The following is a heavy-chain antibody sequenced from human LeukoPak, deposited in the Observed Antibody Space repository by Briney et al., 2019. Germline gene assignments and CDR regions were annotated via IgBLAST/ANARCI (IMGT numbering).Heavy chain of an antibody. Sequence: ASVKVSCKASGYTFTSYAMPWVRDAPGQRLEWVGWINAGNGNTKYSQKFQGRVTITSDTAECTATMELSSLRSEDTAVYYCAREVSSDYVWGSYGYWGQGTLVTVSS. V-gene: IGHV1-3*01. J-gene: IGHJ4*02. CDR1: GYTFTSYA. D-gene: IGHD3-16*01. CDR2: INAGNGNT. CDR3: AREVSSDYVWGSYGY.